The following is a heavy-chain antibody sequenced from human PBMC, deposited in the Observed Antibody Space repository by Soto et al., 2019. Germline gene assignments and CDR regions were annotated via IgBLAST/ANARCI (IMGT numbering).Heavy chain of an antibody. V-gene: IGHV3-30*18. Sequence: QVQLVESGGGVAQPGRSLRLSCVASGFTFSNYGMHWVRQAQGKGLEWVGVISFDGSNQYYADSVEGRITISRDNSKNTLYLQMNSLRAEDTAVYYCAKDGNIYTSGWYAPSLDYWGQGTLVTVSS. CDR1: GFTFSNYG. D-gene: IGHD6-19*01. CDR3: AKDGNIYTSGWYAPSLDY. J-gene: IGHJ4*02. CDR2: ISFDGSNQ.